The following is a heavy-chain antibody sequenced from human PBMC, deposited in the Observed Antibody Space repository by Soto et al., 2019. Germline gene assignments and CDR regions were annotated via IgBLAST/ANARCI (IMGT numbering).Heavy chain of an antibody. CDR2: IYYSGST. D-gene: IGHD5-18*01. CDR1: GGSISSGGYY. Sequence: PSETLSLTCTVSGGSISSGGYYWSWIRQHPGKGLEWIGYIYYSGSTYYNPSLKSRVTISVDTSKNQFSLKLSSVTAADTAVYYCAGITAMVPGGYFDYWGQGTLVTVSS. CDR3: AGITAMVPGGYFDY. V-gene: IGHV4-31*03. J-gene: IGHJ4*02.